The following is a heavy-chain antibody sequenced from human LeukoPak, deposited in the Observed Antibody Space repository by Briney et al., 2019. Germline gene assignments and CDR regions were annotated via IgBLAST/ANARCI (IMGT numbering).Heavy chain of an antibody. Sequence: PGGSLRLSCAASGFTFSSYGMHWVRQAPGKGLEWVAVISYDGSNKYYADSVKGRFTISRDNSKNTLYLQMNSLRAEDTAVYYCAKDSDWELLVDYWGQRTLVTASS. D-gene: IGHD1-26*01. V-gene: IGHV3-30*18. J-gene: IGHJ4*02. CDR3: AKDSDWELLVDY. CDR2: ISYDGSNK. CDR1: GFTFSSYG.